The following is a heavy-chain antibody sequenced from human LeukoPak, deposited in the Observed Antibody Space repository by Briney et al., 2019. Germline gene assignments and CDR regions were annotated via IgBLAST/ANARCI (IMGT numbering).Heavy chain of an antibody. J-gene: IGHJ4*02. CDR1: GGSISNYY. CDR2: IYYTGNT. Sequence: SETLSLTCTVSGGSISNYYWSWIRQPPGKGLEWIGYIYYTGNTNYSPSLKSRVTISVDTSKNHFSLKLSSVTAADTAVYYCARDSGTNGGAFDYWGQGTLVTVSS. V-gene: IGHV4-59*01. D-gene: IGHD5-12*01. CDR3: ARDSGTNGGAFDY.